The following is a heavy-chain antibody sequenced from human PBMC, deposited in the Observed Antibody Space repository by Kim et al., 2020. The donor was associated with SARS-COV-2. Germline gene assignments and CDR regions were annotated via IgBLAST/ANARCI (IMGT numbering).Heavy chain of an antibody. CDR3: ARGRHSSSWYPNVGWFDP. D-gene: IGHD6-13*01. V-gene: IGHV4-34*01. CDR2: INHSGST. J-gene: IGHJ5*02. Sequence: SETLSLTCAVYGGSFSGYYWSWIRQPPGKGLEWIGEINHSGSTNYNPSLKSRVTISVDTSKNQFSLKLSSVTAADTAVYYCARGRHSSSWYPNVGWFDPWGQGTLVTASS. CDR1: GGSFSGYY.